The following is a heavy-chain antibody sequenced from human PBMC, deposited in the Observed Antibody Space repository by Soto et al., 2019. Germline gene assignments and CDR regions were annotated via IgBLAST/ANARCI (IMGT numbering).Heavy chain of an antibody. D-gene: IGHD3-22*01. CDR1: GYTFTGYY. J-gene: IGHJ6*02. CDR3: ARGGAGGFYDSSGYPTGYYYYGMDV. V-gene: IGHV1-2*04. CDR2: INPNSGGT. Sequence: ASVKVSCKASGYTFTGYYMHWVRQAPGQGLEWMGWINPNSGGTNYAQKFQGWVTMTRDTSISTAYMELSWLRSDDTAVYYCARGGAGGFYDSSGYPTGYYYYGMDVWGQGTTVTVSS.